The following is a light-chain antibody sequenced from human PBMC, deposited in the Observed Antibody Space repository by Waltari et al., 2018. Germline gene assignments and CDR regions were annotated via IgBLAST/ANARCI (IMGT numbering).Light chain of an antibody. J-gene: IGLJ1*01. CDR3: SSYTSASTLV. V-gene: IGLV2-14*01. CDR2: EVS. Sequence: QSALTQPASVSGSPGQSITIPCTGTSSDVGGYNYISWYQQHPGKAPQLMIYEVSNRPSGVSNRFSGSKSGNTASLTISGLQAEDEADYYCSSYTSASTLVFATGTKVTVL. CDR1: SSDVGGYNY.